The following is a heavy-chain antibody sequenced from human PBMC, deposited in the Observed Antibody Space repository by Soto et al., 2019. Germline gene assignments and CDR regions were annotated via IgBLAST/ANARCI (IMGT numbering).Heavy chain of an antibody. D-gene: IGHD3-3*01. CDR2: INHSGST. V-gene: IGHV4-34*01. CDR1: GGSFSRYY. CDR3: ARKELRFLEWLSPDYYMDV. J-gene: IGHJ6*03. Sequence: SETLSLTCAVYGGSFSRYYWSWIRQPPGKGLEWIGEINHSGSTNYNPSLKSRVTISVDTSKNQFSLKLSSVTAADTAVYYCARKELRFLEWLSPDYYMDVWGKGTTVT.